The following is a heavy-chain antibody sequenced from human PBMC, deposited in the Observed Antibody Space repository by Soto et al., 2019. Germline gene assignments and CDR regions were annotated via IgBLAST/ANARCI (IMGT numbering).Heavy chain of an antibody. CDR3: AKNRHFWCYDERAEHYYN. Sequence: GGSLGLSCVASGFTFKNYDMSWIRQAPGKGLEWVSGISGSGGVTYYADSVKGRFTISRDNSKNTLYLQMNSLRAEDTAIYYCAKNRHFWCYDERAEHYYNRARGTLVPVS. CDR1: GFTFKNYD. J-gene: IGHJ1*01. D-gene: IGHD3-3*02. CDR2: ISGSGGVT. V-gene: IGHV3-23*01.